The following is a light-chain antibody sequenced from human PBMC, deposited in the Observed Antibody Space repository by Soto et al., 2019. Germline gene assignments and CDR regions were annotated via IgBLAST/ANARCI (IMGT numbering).Light chain of an antibody. Sequence: QSVMTQPPSVSAAPGQRVTISCSGSSSNIGGNSVSWYQQLPGTAPKLLMYSNNQRPSGVPDRFSGSKSGTSASLAISGLQSDDEADYYCSTWDASLNALIFGGGTKLTVL. J-gene: IGLJ2*01. CDR3: STWDASLNALI. V-gene: IGLV1-44*01. CDR1: SSNIGGNS. CDR2: SNN.